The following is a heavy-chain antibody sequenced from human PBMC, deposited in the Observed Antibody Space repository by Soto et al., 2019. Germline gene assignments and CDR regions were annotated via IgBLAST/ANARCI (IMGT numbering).Heavy chain of an antibody. CDR1: GCTFTSYY. CDR2: INANGGST. V-gene: IGHV1-46*01. CDR3: ARVPFNGSDYYSYCGMDV. Sequence: AAVKVSCKACGCTFTSYYMHWVRQAPGQGIEWMGIINANGGSTSYAQKFLGRVTMTRDTSTSTVYMELSSRRSEDTAVYYCARVPFNGSDYYSYCGMDVWGQGTTVTVSS. J-gene: IGHJ6*02.